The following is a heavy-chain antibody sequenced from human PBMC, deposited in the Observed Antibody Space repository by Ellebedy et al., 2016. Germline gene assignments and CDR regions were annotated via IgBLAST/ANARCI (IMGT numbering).Heavy chain of an antibody. Sequence: GESLKISXTASGFTFGDYAMSWFRQAPGKGLEWVGFIRSKAYGGTTEYAASVKGRFTISRDDSKSIAYLQMNSLKTEDTAVYYCTRDRGVYYYYMDVWGKGTTVTVSS. J-gene: IGHJ6*03. CDR2: IRSKAYGGTT. CDR3: TRDRGVYYYYMDV. CDR1: GFTFGDYA. V-gene: IGHV3-49*03. D-gene: IGHD6-13*01.